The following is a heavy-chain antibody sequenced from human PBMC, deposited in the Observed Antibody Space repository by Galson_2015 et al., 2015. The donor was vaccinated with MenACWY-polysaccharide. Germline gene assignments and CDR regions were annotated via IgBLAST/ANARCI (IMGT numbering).Heavy chain of an antibody. CDR3: ARGHLGLGL. CDR2: IKKDGSEK. J-gene: IGHJ6*02. V-gene: IGHV3-7*01. Sequence: SLRLSCAASGLTFSNWWMTWVRQAPGKGLEWVAGIKKDGSEKYYVDSVKGRFTISRDNAKDSLYLQMNSLRADDTAVYFCARGHLGLGLWGQGTTVTVSS. D-gene: IGHD7-27*01. CDR1: GLTFSNWW.